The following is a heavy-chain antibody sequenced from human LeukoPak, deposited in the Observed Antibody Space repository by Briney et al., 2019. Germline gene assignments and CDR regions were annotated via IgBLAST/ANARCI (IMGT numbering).Heavy chain of an antibody. CDR3: AREGDYYDSGSYVHYFDY. CDR2: IYTSGST. CDR1: GGSISSGSYY. Sequence: SETLSLTCTVSGGSISSGSYYWSWIRQPAGKGLVWIGRIYTSGSTNYNPSLKSRVTISVDTSKNQFSLKLSSVTAADTAVYYCAREGDYYDSGSYVHYFDYWGQGTLVTVSS. D-gene: IGHD3-10*01. J-gene: IGHJ4*02. V-gene: IGHV4-61*02.